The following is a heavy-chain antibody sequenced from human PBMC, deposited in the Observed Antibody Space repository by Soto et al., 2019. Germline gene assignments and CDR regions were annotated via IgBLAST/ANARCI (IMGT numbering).Heavy chain of an antibody. CDR3: ARDGRGRKGQQLSN. Sequence: QVQLQESGPGLVKPSQTLSLTCTVSGGSISSGGYYWSWIRQHPGKGLEWIGYIYYSGSTYYNPSLQSRVTISVDTSKNQFSLKLSSVTAADTAVYYCARDGRGRKGQQLSNWGQGTLVTVSS. D-gene: IGHD6-13*01. CDR2: IYYSGST. J-gene: IGHJ4*02. CDR1: GGSISSGGYY. V-gene: IGHV4-31*03.